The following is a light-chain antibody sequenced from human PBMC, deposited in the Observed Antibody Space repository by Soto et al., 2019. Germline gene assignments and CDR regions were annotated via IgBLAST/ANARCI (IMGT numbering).Light chain of an antibody. Sequence: QSVLTQPASVSGSPGQSITISCTGTSSDIGGYNSVSWYQQHPGKAPKLMIYEVNNRPSGVSNRFSASKSGNTASLTISGLQAEDEADYYCWSYAGADTWVFGGGTQLTVL. CDR1: SSDIGGYNS. CDR2: EVN. J-gene: IGLJ3*02. V-gene: IGLV2-23*02. CDR3: WSYAGADTWV.